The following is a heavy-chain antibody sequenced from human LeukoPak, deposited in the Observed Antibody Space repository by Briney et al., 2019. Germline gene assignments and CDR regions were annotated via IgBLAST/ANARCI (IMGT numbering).Heavy chain of an antibody. CDR3: ARRGYCSGGSCYSFDY. CDR2: IYYSGST. D-gene: IGHD2-15*01. J-gene: IGHJ4*02. Sequence: SETLSLTCTVSGDSISGYYWSWIRQPPGKGLEYIGHIYYSGSTNYNPSLESRVTILVDTSKNQLSLRLSSVTAADTALYYCARRGYCSGGSCYSFDYWGQGTLVTVSS. V-gene: IGHV4-59*08. CDR1: GDSISGYY.